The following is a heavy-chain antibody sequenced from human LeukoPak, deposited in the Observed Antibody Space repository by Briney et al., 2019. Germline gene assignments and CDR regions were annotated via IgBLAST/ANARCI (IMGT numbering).Heavy chain of an antibody. CDR1: GFTFSSYG. CDR2: ISYDGSNK. Sequence: GGSLRLSCAASGFTFSSYGMHWVRQAPGKGLEWVAVISYDGSNKYYADSVKGRFTISRDNSKNTLYLQMNSLRAEDTAVYYCAKSDGLELEYYFDYWGQGTLVTVSS. CDR3: AKSDGLELEYYFDY. J-gene: IGHJ4*02. V-gene: IGHV3-30*18. D-gene: IGHD1-1*01.